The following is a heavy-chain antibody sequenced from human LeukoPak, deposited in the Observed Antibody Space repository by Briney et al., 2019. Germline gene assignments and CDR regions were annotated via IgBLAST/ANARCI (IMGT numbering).Heavy chain of an antibody. D-gene: IGHD2-15*01. V-gene: IGHV3-30*18. J-gene: IGHJ4*02. CDR3: AKDFMRYCSGGSCYQPNDY. Sequence: PGGSLRLSCAASGFTFSSYGMHWVRQAPGKGLEWVAVISYDGSNKYYADSVKGRFTISRDNSKNTLYLQMNSLRAEDTAVYYCAKDFMRYCSGGSCYQPNDYWGQGTLVTVSS. CDR1: GFTFSSYG. CDR2: ISYDGSNK.